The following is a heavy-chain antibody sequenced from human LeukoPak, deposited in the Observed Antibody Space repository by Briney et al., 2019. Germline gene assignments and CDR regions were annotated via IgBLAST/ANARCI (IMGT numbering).Heavy chain of an antibody. J-gene: IGHJ6*02. CDR1: GFAFSSYA. CDR3: ARDYCSGGSCYPFDYYYYYGMDV. V-gene: IGHV3-30-3*01. D-gene: IGHD2-15*01. CDR2: ISYDGSNK. Sequence: GRSLRLSCAASGFAFSSYAMHWVRQAPGKGLEWVAVISYDGSNKYYADSVKGRFTISRDNSKNTLYLQMNSLRAEDTAVYYCARDYCSGGSCYPFDYYYYYGMDVWGQGTTVTASS.